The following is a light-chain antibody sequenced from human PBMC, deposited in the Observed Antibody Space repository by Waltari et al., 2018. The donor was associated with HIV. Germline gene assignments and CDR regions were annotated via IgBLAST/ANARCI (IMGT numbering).Light chain of an antibody. J-gene: IGLJ3*02. CDR1: ISDIGTYDY. V-gene: IGLV2-14*03. CDR3: SSHTSSSTWV. Sequence: TQSTWVSGSPGQSITISCSGSISDIGTYDYVSWYQQHPGEAPKLIIYGVSKRPSGFSNRFSGSKSGNAASLTISGLQAEDEANYYCSSHTSSSTWVFGGGTKLTVL. CDR2: GVS.